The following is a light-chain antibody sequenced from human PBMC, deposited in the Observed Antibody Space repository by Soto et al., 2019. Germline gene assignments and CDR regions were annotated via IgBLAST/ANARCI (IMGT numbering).Light chain of an antibody. CDR3: CSYAGGTSVV. CDR2: EDT. V-gene: IGLV2-23*01. J-gene: IGLJ2*01. Sequence: QSVLTQPASVSGSPGQSITISCTGTSSDVGNYKLVSWYQQQPGKAPKLIICEDTERPSGISNRFSGSKSGNTASLTISGLQAEDDGDDYCCSYAGGTSVVFGGGTKLTVL. CDR1: SSDVGNYKL.